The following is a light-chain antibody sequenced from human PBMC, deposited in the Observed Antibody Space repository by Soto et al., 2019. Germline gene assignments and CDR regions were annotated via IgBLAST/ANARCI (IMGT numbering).Light chain of an antibody. CDR3: SSYTSSSTWV. CDR2: EVN. V-gene: IGLV2-14*01. Sequence: QSALTQPASVSGSPGQSITISCTGTSSDVGGYNYVSWYQQHPGKAPKLMIYEVNNRPSGVSNRFSGSKSVNTASLIISGLQAEDEADYYSSSYTSSSTWVFGGGTKLTVL. CDR1: SSDVGGYNY. J-gene: IGLJ3*02.